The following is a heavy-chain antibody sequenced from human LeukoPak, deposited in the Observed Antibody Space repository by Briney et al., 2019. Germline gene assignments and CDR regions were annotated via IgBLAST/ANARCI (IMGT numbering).Heavy chain of an antibody. CDR3: AKTPGGSGPWWFDP. CDR2: ISSSGSTI. D-gene: IGHD3-10*01. Sequence: PGGSLRLSCAASGFTFSSYEMNWVRQAPRKGLEWVSYISSSGSTIYYADSVKGRFTISRDNSKNTLYLQMNSLRAEDTAVYYCAKTPGGSGPWWFDPWGQGTLVTVSS. CDR1: GFTFSSYE. J-gene: IGHJ5*02. V-gene: IGHV3-48*03.